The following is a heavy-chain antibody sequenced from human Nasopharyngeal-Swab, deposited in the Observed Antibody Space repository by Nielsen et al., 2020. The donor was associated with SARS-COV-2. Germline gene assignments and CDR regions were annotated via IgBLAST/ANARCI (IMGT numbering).Heavy chain of an antibody. Sequence: GSVTDFCVASGYTFTSYAMHWVRQAPGQGLEWMGWINTNTGNPTYAQGFTGRFVFSLDTSVSTAYLQISSLKAEDTAVYYCAREVGSGWYRARYYGMDVWGQGTTVTVSS. V-gene: IGHV7-4-1*02. CDR2: INTNTGNP. D-gene: IGHD6-19*01. J-gene: IGHJ6*02. CDR1: GYTFTSYA. CDR3: AREVGSGWYRARYYGMDV.